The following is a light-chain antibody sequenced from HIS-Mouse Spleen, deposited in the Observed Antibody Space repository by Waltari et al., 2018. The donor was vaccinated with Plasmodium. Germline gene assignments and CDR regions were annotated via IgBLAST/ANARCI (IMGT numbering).Light chain of an antibody. CDR2: QDS. CDR1: TLGAQY. CDR3: QAWDSSTAWV. Sequence: SYELTQPPSVSVSPGQTASITCSGDTLGAQYASWYQQKPGQSPVLVIYQDSKRPSGIPERFSGSNSGNTATLTISGTQAMDEADYYCQAWDSSTAWVFGGGTKLTVL. J-gene: IGLJ2*01. V-gene: IGLV3-1*01.